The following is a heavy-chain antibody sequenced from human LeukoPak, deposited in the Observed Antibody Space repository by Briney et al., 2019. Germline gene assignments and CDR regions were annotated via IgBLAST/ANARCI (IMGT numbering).Heavy chain of an antibody. D-gene: IGHD6-19*01. J-gene: IGHJ3*02. CDR3: ARDPEYSSGRRQDAFDI. V-gene: IGHV4-31*03. Sequence: SETLSLTCTVSGGSISSGGYYWSWIRQHPGKGLEWIGYIYYSGSTYYNPSLKSRVTISVDTSKNQFSLKLSSVTAADTAVYYCARDPEYSSGRRQDAFDIWGQGTMVTVSS. CDR1: GGSISSGGYY. CDR2: IYYSGST.